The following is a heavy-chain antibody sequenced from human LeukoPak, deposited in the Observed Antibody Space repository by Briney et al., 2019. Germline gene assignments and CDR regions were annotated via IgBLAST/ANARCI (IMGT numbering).Heavy chain of an antibody. J-gene: IGHJ4*02. CDR3: ARSETIWYYFDH. CDR1: GASINTHFYY. V-gene: IGHV4-39*07. Sequence: SETLSLTCTVSGASINTHFYYWGWIRQTPGKGLEWIGNMYYRGSTYYNPSLNSRVSMSLDTSKNQFSLRLTSVAAADTAIYFCARSETIWYYFDHWGQGRLVTVSS. CDR2: MYYRGST. D-gene: IGHD1-7*01.